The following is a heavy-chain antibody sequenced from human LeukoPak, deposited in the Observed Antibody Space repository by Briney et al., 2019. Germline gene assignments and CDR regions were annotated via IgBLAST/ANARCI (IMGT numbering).Heavy chain of an antibody. CDR2: ISGSGGST. J-gene: IGHJ4*02. CDR3: AKASSYGQWLVHFDY. V-gene: IGHV3-23*01. D-gene: IGHD6-19*01. Sequence: PGGSLRLSCAASGFTFSSYAMSWVRQAPGKGLEWVSAISGSGGSTYYADSVKGRFTISRDNSKNTLYLRMNSLRAEDTAVYYCAKASSYGQWLVHFDYWGQGTLVTVSS. CDR1: GFTFSSYA.